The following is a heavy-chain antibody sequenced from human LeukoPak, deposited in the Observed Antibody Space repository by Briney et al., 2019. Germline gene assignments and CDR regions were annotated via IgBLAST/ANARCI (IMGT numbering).Heavy chain of an antibody. CDR2: INSDETIS. Sequence: GGSLRLSCAASGFTFSSYWMHWVRQVPNQGLMWVSRINSDETISEYVDSVNGRFTISRDNAKNTLYLQMNSLRAEDTAVYYCAKVAKYYYGSETYYFFEHWGQGTPVTASS. V-gene: IGHV3-74*01. CDR3: AKVAKYYYGSETYYFFEH. CDR1: GFTFSSYW. D-gene: IGHD3-10*01. J-gene: IGHJ4*02.